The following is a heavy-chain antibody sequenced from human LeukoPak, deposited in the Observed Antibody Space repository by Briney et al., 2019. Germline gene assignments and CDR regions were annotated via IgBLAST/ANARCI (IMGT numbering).Heavy chain of an antibody. CDR2: INSDGSTT. CDR1: GFTLRSYW. CDR3: ARVATSSWYEFAY. V-gene: IGHV3-74*01. D-gene: IGHD6-13*01. J-gene: IGHJ4*02. Sequence: GGSLRLSCAASGFTLRSYWMNWLRQGPGKGLVWVSRINSDGSTTSYADSVKGRFIISRDNSKNNLYLQMNNMRAEDTAVYYCARVATSSWYEFAYWGQGTLVTVSS.